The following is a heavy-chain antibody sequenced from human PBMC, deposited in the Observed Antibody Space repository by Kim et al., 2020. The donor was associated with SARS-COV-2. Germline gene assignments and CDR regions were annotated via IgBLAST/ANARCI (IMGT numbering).Heavy chain of an antibody. J-gene: IGHJ4*02. CDR2: IYYSGST. CDR3: ARDLEGGYSGWYVGY. Sequence: SETLSLTCTVSGGSISSGGYYWSWIRQHPGKGLEWIGYIYYSGSTYYNPSLKSRVTISVDTSKNQFSLKLSSVTAADTAVYYCARDLEGGYSGWYVGYWGQGTLDTVSS. V-gene: IGHV4-31*03. CDR1: GGSISSGGYY. D-gene: IGHD6-19*01.